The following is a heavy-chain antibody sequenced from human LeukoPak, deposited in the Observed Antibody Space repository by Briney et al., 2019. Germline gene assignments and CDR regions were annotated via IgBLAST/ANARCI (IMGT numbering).Heavy chain of an antibody. CDR2: INPNSGGT. J-gene: IGHJ6*03. CDR1: GYTFTGYY. Sequence: ASVKVSCKASGYTFTGYYMHWVRQAPGQGLGWIGWINPNSGGTNYAQKFQGRVTMTRDTSISTAYMELSRLRSDDTAVYYCARDGERYFDWLQDYYYYYMDVWGKGTTVTISS. D-gene: IGHD3-9*01. V-gene: IGHV1-2*02. CDR3: ARDGERYFDWLQDYYYYYMDV.